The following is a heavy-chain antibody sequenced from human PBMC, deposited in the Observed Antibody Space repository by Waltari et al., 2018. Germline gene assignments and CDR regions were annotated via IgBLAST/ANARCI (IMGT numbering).Heavy chain of an antibody. CDR3: SYGRFEY. CDR2: IYSGGST. CDR1: GFTVSSNY. J-gene: IGHJ4*02. D-gene: IGHD5-18*01. V-gene: IGHV3-66*02. Sequence: EVQLVESGGGLVQPGGSLRLSCAGSGFTVSSNYMNWVRQTPGKGLEWVSNIYSGGSTYYADSVKGRFTISRDNSKNTLHLQMNSLRAEDTAVYFCSYGRFEYWGQGTLVTVSS.